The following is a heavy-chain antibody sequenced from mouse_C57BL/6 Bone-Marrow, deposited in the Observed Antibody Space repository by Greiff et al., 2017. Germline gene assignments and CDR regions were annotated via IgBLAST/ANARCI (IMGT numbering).Heavy chain of an antibody. Sequence: QVQLQQPGAELVKPGASVKLSCKASGYTFTSYWMQWVKQRPGQGLEWIGEIDPYDSYTNYNQKFKGKATLTVDTSSSTAYMQLSSLTSEDSAVYYCAVNWDLWYFDVWGTGTTVTVSS. V-gene: IGHV1-50*01. CDR2: IDPYDSYT. D-gene: IGHD4-1*01. CDR3: AVNWDLWYFDV. J-gene: IGHJ1*03. CDR1: GYTFTSYW.